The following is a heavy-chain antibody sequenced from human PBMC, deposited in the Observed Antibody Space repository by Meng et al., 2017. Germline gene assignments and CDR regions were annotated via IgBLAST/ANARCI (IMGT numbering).Heavy chain of an antibody. Sequence: QVHLVNSGSEVKKPGGSVKVSCKASGYTFTSYYMHWVRQAPGQGLEWMGIINPSGGSTSYAQKFQGRVTMTRDTSTSTVYMELSSLRSEDTAVYYCAREKYYYDSSGLEDYWGQGTLVTVSS. CDR3: AREKYYYDSSGLEDY. V-gene: IGHV1-46*01. J-gene: IGHJ4*02. CDR2: INPSGGST. CDR1: GYTFTSYY. D-gene: IGHD3-22*01.